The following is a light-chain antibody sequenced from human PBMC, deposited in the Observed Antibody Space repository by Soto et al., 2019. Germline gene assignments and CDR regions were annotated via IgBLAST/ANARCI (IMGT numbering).Light chain of an antibody. CDR1: QGVSSY. V-gene: IGKV3-20*01. Sequence: EVVLTQSPVALSLSPGERAALSCRASQGVSSYLAWYQQKPGQAPRLLIYGASSRATGIPNRFSGSGSGTDFTLTISRLEPEDFAVYYCQQYGNSPQTFGQGTKVDI. CDR3: QQYGNSPQT. J-gene: IGKJ1*01. CDR2: GAS.